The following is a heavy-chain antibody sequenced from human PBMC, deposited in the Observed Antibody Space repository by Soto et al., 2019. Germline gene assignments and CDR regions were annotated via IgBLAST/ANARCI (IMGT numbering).Heavy chain of an antibody. CDR3: ARVVSGSYLDY. Sequence: QVQLQESGPGLVKASQTLSLTCTVSGGTITTGGHFWSWIRQYPGKGLEWIGYIYYSGTTHYNPSLKSLVNISIDTCKTQFSLNLSSVTAADTAVYYCARVVSGSYLDYWGQGTLVTVSS. CDR1: GGTITTGGHF. D-gene: IGHD1-26*01. V-gene: IGHV4-31*01. J-gene: IGHJ4*02. CDR2: IYYSGTT.